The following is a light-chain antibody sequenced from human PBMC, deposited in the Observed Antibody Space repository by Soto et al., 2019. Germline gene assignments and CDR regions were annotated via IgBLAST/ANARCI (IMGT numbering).Light chain of an antibody. CDR3: GAYTPTTRL. CDR2: DVT. J-gene: IGLJ2*01. CDR1: SSDVGGYNY. V-gene: IGLV2-11*01. Sequence: QSVLTQPRSVSGSPGQSVTISCTGTSSDVGGYNYVSWYQQHPGKAPKFMIYDVTKRPSGVPDRFSGSKSGNTASLTISGLQAEDEADYYCGAYTPTTRLFGGGTK.